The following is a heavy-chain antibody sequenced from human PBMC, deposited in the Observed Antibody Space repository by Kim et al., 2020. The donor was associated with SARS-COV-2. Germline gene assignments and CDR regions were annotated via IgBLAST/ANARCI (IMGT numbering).Heavy chain of an antibody. CDR3: ARSVSGSYYYGMDV. D-gene: IGHD1-26*01. V-gene: IGHV1-3*01. J-gene: IGHJ6*02. Sequence: SPNFQGRVTITRDTSASTAYMGLSSLGSEDTAVYYCARSVSGSYYYGMDVWGQGTTVTVSS.